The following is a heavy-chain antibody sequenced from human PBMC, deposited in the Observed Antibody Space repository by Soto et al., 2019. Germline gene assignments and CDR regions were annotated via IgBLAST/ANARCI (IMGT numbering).Heavy chain of an antibody. J-gene: IGHJ6*02. CDR3: ARDPPGYSYGYYYGMDV. CDR1: GFTFSSYE. CDR2: ISSSGSTI. V-gene: IGHV3-48*03. Sequence: PVGSLRLSCAASGFTFSSYEMHWVRQAPGKGLEWVSYISSSGSTIYYADSVKGRFTISRDNAKNSLYLQMNSLRAEDTAVYYCARDPPGYSYGYYYGMDVWGQGTTVTVSS. D-gene: IGHD5-18*01.